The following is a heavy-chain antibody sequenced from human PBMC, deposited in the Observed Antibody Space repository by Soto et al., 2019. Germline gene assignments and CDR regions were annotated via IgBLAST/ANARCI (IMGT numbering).Heavy chain of an antibody. V-gene: IGHV3-53*02. CDR3: AREVLGALDY. CDR2: IHSGGST. J-gene: IGHJ4*02. D-gene: IGHD1-26*01. CDR1: GFTVSDNY. Sequence: EVQVVETGGGLIQPGGSLRLSCAASGFTVSDNYMSWVRQAPGKGLEWVSFIHSGGSTYYADSVKGRFTLSRDNSKNTLYLQMNSLRAEDTAVYYCAREVLGALDYWGQGTLVTVSS.